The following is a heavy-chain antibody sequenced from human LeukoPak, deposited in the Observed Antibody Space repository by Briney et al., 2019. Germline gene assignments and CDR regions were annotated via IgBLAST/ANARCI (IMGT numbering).Heavy chain of an antibody. V-gene: IGHV3-30*03. J-gene: IGHJ4*02. CDR2: ISYDATIT. CDR3: ARGIAASILLLQIHF. D-gene: IGHD2/OR15-2a*01. Sequence: PGGSLRLSCDASGFTFSNYAMLWLRQAPGKGLEWVALISYDATITHYLDSVKGRFTISRDNSKNTVYLQMNSLRGEDSAVYYCARGIAASILLLQIHFWGQGTLITVSS. CDR1: GFTFSNYA.